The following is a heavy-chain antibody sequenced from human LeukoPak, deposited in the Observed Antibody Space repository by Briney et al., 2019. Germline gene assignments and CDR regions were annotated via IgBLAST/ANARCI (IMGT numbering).Heavy chain of an antibody. V-gene: IGHV4-30-4*01. CDR2: IYYSGST. J-gene: IGHJ3*02. Sequence: PSQTLSLTCTVSGGSISSGDYYWSWIRQPPGKGLEWIGYIYYSGSTYYNPSLKSRVTMSVDTSKNQFSLKLSSVTAADTAVYYCARGDSGSLDAFDIWGQGTMVTVSS. CDR3: ARGDSGSLDAFDI. D-gene: IGHD1-26*01. CDR1: GGSISSGDYY.